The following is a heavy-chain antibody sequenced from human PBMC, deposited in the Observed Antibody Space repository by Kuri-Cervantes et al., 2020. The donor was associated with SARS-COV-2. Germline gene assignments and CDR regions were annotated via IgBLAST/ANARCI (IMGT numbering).Heavy chain of an antibody. CDR1: GFTVSSNY. D-gene: IGHD6-13*01. CDR3: AIAAAEFFDY. CDR2: IYSGGST. J-gene: IGHJ4*02. V-gene: IGHV3-53*01. Sequence: GESLKISCAASGFTVSSNYMSWVRQAPGKGLEWVSVIYSGGSTYYADSVKGRFTISRDNSKNTLYLQMNSLRAEDTAVYYSAIAAAEFFDYWGQGTLVTVSS.